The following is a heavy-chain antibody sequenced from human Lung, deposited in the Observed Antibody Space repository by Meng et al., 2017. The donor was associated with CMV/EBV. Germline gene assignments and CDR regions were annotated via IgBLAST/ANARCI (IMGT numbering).Heavy chain of an antibody. Sequence: LSCTVSGGSISSGDYYWSWIRQPPGKGLEWIGYIYYSGSTYYNPSLKSRVTISVDTSKNQFSLKLSSVTAADTAVYYCARVKPASRGAFDIWGQGTMVTVSS. CDR2: IYYSGST. CDR3: ARVKPASRGAFDI. D-gene: IGHD2-2*01. CDR1: GGSISSGDYY. J-gene: IGHJ3*02. V-gene: IGHV4-30-4*08.